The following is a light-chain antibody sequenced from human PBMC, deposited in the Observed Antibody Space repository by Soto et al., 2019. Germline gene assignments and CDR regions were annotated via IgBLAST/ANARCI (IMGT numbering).Light chain of an antibody. CDR2: EVS. CDR3: SSYTSGTTYV. CDR1: SSDVGAYNY. J-gene: IGLJ1*01. V-gene: IGLV2-14*01. Sequence: QSALTQPASVSGSPGQSITISCTGTSSDVGAYNYVSWYQQHPGKVPKLLIYEVSDRPSGVSSRFSGFKSGNTASLTISGLQAEDEADYYCSSYTSGTTYVFGTGTKLTVL.